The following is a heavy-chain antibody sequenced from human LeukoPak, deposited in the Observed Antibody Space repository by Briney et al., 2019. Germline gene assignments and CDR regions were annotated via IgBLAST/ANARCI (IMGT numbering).Heavy chain of an antibody. CDR3: ARVSMVRGVQTLNFDY. V-gene: IGHV1-2*02. Sequence: ASVKVSCKASGYTFTGYYMHWVRQAPGEGLEWMGWINPNSGGTKYAQKFQGRATMTRDTSINTAYMELRSLRSDDTAVYYCARVSMVRGVQTLNFDYWGQGTLVTVSS. J-gene: IGHJ4*02. CDR2: INPNSGGT. CDR1: GYTFTGYY. D-gene: IGHD3-10*01.